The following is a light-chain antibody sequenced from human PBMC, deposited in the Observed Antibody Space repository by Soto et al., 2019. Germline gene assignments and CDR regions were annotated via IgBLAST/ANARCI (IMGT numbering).Light chain of an antibody. J-gene: IGKJ5*01. Sequence: EIVVTQSPATLSLSPGEIATLSCRASQSVSSYLAWYPQKPGQAPRLLIYDASNRATGIPARFSGSGSGTDFTLTIRSLEPEDFAVYYCQQRSNWPLTFGQGIRLEIK. CDR3: QQRSNWPLT. CDR1: QSVSSY. CDR2: DAS. V-gene: IGKV3-11*01.